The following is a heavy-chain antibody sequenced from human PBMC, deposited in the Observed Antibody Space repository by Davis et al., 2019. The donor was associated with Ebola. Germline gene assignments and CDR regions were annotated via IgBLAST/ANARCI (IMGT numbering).Heavy chain of an antibody. J-gene: IGHJ4*02. Sequence: GESLKISCAASGFTVSSNYMSWVRQAPGKGLEWVAVISYDGSNKYYADSVKGRFTISRDNSKNTLYLQMNSLRAEDTAVYYCAKIQGGYWGQGTLVIVSS. D-gene: IGHD5-18*01. CDR1: GFTVSSNY. V-gene: IGHV3-30*18. CDR3: AKIQGGY. CDR2: ISYDGSNK.